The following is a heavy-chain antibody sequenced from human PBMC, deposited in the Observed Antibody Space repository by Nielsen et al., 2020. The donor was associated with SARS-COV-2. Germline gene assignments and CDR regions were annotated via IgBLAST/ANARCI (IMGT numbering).Heavy chain of an antibody. D-gene: IGHD2-15*01. CDR1: DSPSVPMA. V-gene: IGHV3-30*18. Sequence: GESLKSPVQRLDSPSVPMACTGSARLQARDWSGWQLYHMMEVINTIDSVKGRFTISRDNSKNTLYLQMSSLREEDTAVYYCAKDWTAIVVVPSGGVDYWGQGTLVTVSS. CDR3: AKDWTAIVVVPSGGVDY. J-gene: IGHJ4*02. CDR2: YHMMEVI.